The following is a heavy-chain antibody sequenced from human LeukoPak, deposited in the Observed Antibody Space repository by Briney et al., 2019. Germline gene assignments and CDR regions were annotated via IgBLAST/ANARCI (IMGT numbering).Heavy chain of an antibody. J-gene: IGHJ4*02. CDR2: LSGGGGST. D-gene: IGHD5-18*01. V-gene: IGHV3-23*01. Sequence: GGSLRLSCAASGFTFSSYAMSWVRQAPGKGLEWVSALSGGGGSTFYTDSVKGRFTISRDNSKNTLFLQMNSLRAEDTAVYYCAKQWIQLWSPPDYWGQGTLVTVSS. CDR1: GFTFSSYA. CDR3: AKQWIQLWSPPDY.